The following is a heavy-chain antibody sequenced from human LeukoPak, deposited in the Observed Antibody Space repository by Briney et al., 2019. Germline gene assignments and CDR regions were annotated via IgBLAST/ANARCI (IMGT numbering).Heavy chain of an antibody. V-gene: IGHV4-39*07. CDR2: LNYSGTT. CDR3: SRYDSDTGDFDP. CDR1: GGSISGSTSY. J-gene: IGHJ5*02. Sequence: SETLSLTCTVSGGSISGSTSYWGWLRQSPGRGLEWLGLLNYSGTTYYNPSFKSRVSISIDRSRTQFSLKLSSVPAADTAFYYCSRYDSDTGDFDPWGQGTLVTISS. D-gene: IGHD3-10*01.